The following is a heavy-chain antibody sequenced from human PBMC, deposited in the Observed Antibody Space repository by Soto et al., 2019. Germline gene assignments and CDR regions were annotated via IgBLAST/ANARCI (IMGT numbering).Heavy chain of an antibody. D-gene: IGHD5-18*01. J-gene: IGHJ6*02. V-gene: IGHV4-59*08. CDR3: ARRIQYYYGMDV. Sequence: SETLSLTCTVSGGSLGSYYWNWIRQPPGKGLEWIGCIHESGSTNYNPFLKSRVTISVDTPKNQFSLKLTSVAAADTAVYFCARRIQYYYGMDVWGQGTTVNVSS. CDR2: IHESGST. CDR1: GGSLGSYY.